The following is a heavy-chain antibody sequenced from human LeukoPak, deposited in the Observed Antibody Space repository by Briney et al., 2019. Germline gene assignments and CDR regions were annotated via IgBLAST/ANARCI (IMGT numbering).Heavy chain of an antibody. Sequence: GGSLRLSCAASGFTSINYAMNWVRQAPGKGLEWVSVLIGSSGSTDYADSVKGRFTISRDTSKNTLFLRMNSLRGEDTAIYYCLKVADGNIQLGYFVSCGEGGLVTVS. J-gene: IGHJ4*02. CDR1: GFTSINYA. D-gene: IGHD1-1*01. CDR3: LKVADGNIQLGYFVS. CDR2: LIGSSGST. V-gene: IGHV3-23*01.